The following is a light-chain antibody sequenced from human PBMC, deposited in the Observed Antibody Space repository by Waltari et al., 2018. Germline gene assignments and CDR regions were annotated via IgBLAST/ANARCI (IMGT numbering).Light chain of an antibody. Sequence: QSALTQPASVSGSPGQSITISCTGTSSDVGGYDYVSWYQQLPGKAPKLLISDVSQRPSGVSSRFSGSKSGNTASLTISVLQPEDEAHYYCSSYTASDTLVVFGGGTKLTVL. V-gene: IGLV2-14*03. CDR1: SSDVGGYDY. J-gene: IGLJ2*01. CDR3: SSYTASDTLVV. CDR2: DVS.